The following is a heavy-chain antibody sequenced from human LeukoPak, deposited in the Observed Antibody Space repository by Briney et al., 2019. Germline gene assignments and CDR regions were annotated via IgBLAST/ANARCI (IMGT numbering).Heavy chain of an antibody. Sequence: SETLSLTCTVSGVSISSSNSYWGWIRQPPGKGLEWIGSIYHSGSTNYNPSLKSRVTISVDKSKNQFSLKLSSVTAADTAVYYCAALYYDSSGYYRVYWGQGTLVTVSS. J-gene: IGHJ4*02. CDR3: AALYYDSSGYYRVY. V-gene: IGHV4-39*07. D-gene: IGHD3-22*01. CDR2: IYHSGST. CDR1: GVSISSSNSY.